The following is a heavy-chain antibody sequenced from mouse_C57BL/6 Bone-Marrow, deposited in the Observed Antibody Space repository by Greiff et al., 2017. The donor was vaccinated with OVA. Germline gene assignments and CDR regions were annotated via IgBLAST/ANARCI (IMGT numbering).Heavy chain of an antibody. CDR2: ISSGSSTI. CDR1: GFTFSDYG. V-gene: IGHV5-17*01. J-gene: IGHJ4*01. D-gene: IGHD1-1*01. Sequence: EVHLVESGGGLVKPGGSLKLSCAASGFTFSDYGMHWVRQAPEKGLEWVAYISSGSSTIYYADTVKGRFTISRDNAKNTLFLQMTSLRSEDTAMYYCARDTTVVANAMDYWGQGTSVTVSS. CDR3: ARDTTVVANAMDY.